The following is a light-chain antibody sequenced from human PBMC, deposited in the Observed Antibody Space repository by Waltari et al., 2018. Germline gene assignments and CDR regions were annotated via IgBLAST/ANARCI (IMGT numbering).Light chain of an antibody. CDR3: SSYTSTNTWM. CDR1: SRDVGGYNY. J-gene: IGLJ3*02. V-gene: IGLV2-14*03. Sequence: QSALTQPASVSGSPGQSITISCTGTSRDVGGYNYVTWYQQHPGKAPKLLIFDVNKRPSGVANRFAGAKSGNTASLTISGLHAEDEAEYHCSSYTSTNTWMFGGGTKLTVL. CDR2: DVN.